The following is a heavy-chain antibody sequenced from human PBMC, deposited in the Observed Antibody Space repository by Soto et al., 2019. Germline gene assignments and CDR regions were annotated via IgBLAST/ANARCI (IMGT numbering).Heavy chain of an antibody. CDR1: GGSISSGGYY. CDR3: ARGSPALPGYCSSTSCSLFDP. CDR2: IYYSGST. J-gene: IGHJ5*02. D-gene: IGHD2-2*01. Sequence: LSLTCTVSGGSISSGGYYWSWIRQHPGKGLEWIGYIYYSGSTYYNPSLKSRVTISVDTSKNQFSLKLSSVTAADTAVYYCARGSPALPGYCSSTSCSLFDPWGQGTLVTGSS. V-gene: IGHV4-31*03.